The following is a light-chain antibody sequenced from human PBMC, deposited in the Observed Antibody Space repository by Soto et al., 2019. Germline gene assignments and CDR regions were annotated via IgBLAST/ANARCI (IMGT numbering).Light chain of an antibody. CDR3: SSYTTSTFVA. CDR1: SSDVGGYNY. J-gene: IGLJ3*02. CDR2: EVT. V-gene: IGLV2-14*01. Sequence: QSALTQPASVSGSPGQSITILCTGTSSDVGGYNYVSWYQQLPGKAPKLMIYEVTHRPSGVSDRFSGSKSGNTASLTISGLQAEDEGDYYCSSYTTSTFVAFGGGTKLTVL.